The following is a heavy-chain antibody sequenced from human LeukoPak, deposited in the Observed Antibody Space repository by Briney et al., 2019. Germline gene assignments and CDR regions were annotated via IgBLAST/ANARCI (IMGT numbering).Heavy chain of an antibody. CDR1: GGSISSSSYY. CDR3: ARGPERRRYFDY. CDR2: IYYSGST. V-gene: IGHV4-39*01. D-gene: IGHD1-14*01. Sequence: SETLSLTCTVSGGSISSSSYYWGWIRQPPGKGLEWIGSIYYSGSTYHSPSLKIRVTISVDTSKNQFSLKLSSVTAADTAVYYCARGPERRRYFDYWGQGTLVTVSS. J-gene: IGHJ4*02.